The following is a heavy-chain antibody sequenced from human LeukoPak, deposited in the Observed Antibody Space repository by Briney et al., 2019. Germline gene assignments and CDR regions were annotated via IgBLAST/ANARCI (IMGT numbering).Heavy chain of an antibody. CDR2: IYYSGST. Sequence: SETLSLTCTVSGGSISSSSYYWGWIRQPPGKGLEWIGYIYYSGSTNYNPSLKSRVTISVDTSKNQFSLKLSSVTAADTAVYYCARVEYSGYDPYLDYWGQGTLVTVSS. D-gene: IGHD5-12*01. J-gene: IGHJ4*02. CDR3: ARVEYSGYDPYLDY. CDR1: GGSISSSSYY. V-gene: IGHV4-61*05.